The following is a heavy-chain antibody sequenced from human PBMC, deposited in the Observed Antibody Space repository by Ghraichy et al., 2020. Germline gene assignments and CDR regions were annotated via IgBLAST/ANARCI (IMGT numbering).Heavy chain of an antibody. Sequence: ASVKVSCKASGYTFTSYDINWVRQATGQGLEWMGWMNPNSGNTGYAQKVQGRVTMTRNTSISTAYMELSSLRSEDTAVYYCARGVTMVRRGVRKTAGHDYWGQGTLVTVSS. CDR1: GYTFTSYD. J-gene: IGHJ4*02. CDR2: MNPNSGNT. CDR3: ARGVTMVRRGVRKTAGHDY. V-gene: IGHV1-8*01. D-gene: IGHD3-10*01.